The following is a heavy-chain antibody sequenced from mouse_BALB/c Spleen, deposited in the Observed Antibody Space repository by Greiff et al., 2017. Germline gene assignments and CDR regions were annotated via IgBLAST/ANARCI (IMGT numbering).Heavy chain of an antibody. J-gene: IGHJ2*01. CDR2: INPNNGGT. V-gene: IGHV1-18*01. D-gene: IGHD2-1*01. Sequence: EVQLQESGPELVKPGASVKIPCKASGYTFTDYNMDWVKQSHGKSLEWIGDINPNNGGTIYNQKFKGKATLTVDKSSSTAYMELRSLTSEDTAVYYCARSRMVTTGFDYWGQGTTRTVSS. CDR1: GYTFTDYN. CDR3: ARSRMVTTGFDY.